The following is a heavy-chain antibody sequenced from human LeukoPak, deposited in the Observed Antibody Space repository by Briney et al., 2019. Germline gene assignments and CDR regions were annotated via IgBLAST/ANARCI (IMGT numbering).Heavy chain of an antibody. V-gene: IGHV1-18*01. Sequence: ASVKVSCTASGYTFTSYGISWVRQAPGQGLEWMGWISAYNGNTNYAQKLQGRVTMTTDTSTSTAYMELRSLRSDDTAVYYCARDSSSWYNYYYYGMDVWGQGTTVTVPS. CDR1: GYTFTSYG. CDR3: ARDSSSWYNYYYYGMDV. CDR2: ISAYNGNT. J-gene: IGHJ6*02. D-gene: IGHD6-13*01.